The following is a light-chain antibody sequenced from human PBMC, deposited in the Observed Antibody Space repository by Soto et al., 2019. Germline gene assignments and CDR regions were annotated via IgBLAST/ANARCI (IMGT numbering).Light chain of an antibody. V-gene: IGLV1-40*01. J-gene: IGLJ1*01. CDR3: QSFDSSLRGV. Sequence: QCVLTQPPSVSGAPGQRVAISCTGSSSNIGAGYDVHWYQQLPGKAPKLLIYGNSYRPSGVPDRFSGSKSGTSASLAITGLQADDEADYSCQSFDSSLRGVFGTGTKVTVL. CDR1: SSNIGAGYD. CDR2: GNS.